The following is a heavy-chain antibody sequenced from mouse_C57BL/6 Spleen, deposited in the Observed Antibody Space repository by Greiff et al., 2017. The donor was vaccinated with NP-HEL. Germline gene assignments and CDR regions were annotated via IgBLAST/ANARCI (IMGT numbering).Heavy chain of an antibody. D-gene: IGHD2-5*01. J-gene: IGHJ2*01. CDR3: ASQSSYYSNYEDYFDY. CDR2: INPSTGGT. CDR1: GYSFTGYY. V-gene: IGHV1-42*01. Sequence: VQLQQSGPELVKPGASVKISCKASGYSFTGYYMNWVKQSPEKSLEWIGEINPSTGGTTYNQKFKAKATLTVDKSSSTAYMQLKSLTSEDSAVYYCASQSSYYSNYEDYFDYWGQGTTLTVSS.